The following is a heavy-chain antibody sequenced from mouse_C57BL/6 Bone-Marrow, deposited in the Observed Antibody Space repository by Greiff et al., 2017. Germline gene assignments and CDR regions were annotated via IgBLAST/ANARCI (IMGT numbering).Heavy chain of an antibody. CDR1: GYTFTDYE. CDR2: IDPEPGGT. J-gene: IGHJ4*01. Sequence: QVQLQQPGAELVRPGASVTLSCKASGYTFTDYEMHWVKQTPVHGLEWIGAIDPEPGGTAYNQKFKGKAILTADKSSSTAYMELRSLTSEDSAVYYCTIYYYCSSLYYYAMDYWGQGTSVTVSS. V-gene: IGHV1-15*01. CDR3: TIYYYCSSLYYYAMDY. D-gene: IGHD1-1*01.